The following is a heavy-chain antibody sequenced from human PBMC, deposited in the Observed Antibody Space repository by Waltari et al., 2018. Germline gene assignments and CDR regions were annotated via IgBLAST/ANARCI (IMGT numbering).Heavy chain of an antibody. Sequence: QVQLQQWGAGLLKPSETLSLTCAVYGGSFSGYYWSWIRQPPGKGLEWIGEINHSRRTNYNPSLKSRVTISVDTSKNQFSLKLSSVTAADTAVYYCARGPSYHCSSTSCYTHYYYGMDVWGQGTTVTVSS. CDR3: ARGPSYHCSSTSCYTHYYYGMDV. V-gene: IGHV4-34*01. J-gene: IGHJ6*02. CDR2: INHSRRT. CDR1: GGSFSGYY. D-gene: IGHD2-2*02.